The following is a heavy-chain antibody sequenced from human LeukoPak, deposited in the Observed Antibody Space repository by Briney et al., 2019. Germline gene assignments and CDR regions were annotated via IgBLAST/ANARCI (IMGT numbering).Heavy chain of an antibody. CDR2: ISSSSSTI. CDR3: ASGLLPMGY. CDR1: GFTFSSYG. V-gene: IGHV3-48*01. D-gene: IGHD3-22*01. Sequence: GGSLRLSCAASGFTFSSYGMHWVRQAPGKGLEWVSYISSSSSTIYYADSVKGRFTISRDNAKNSLYLQMNSLRAEDTAVYYCASGLLPMGYWGQGTLVTVSS. J-gene: IGHJ4*02.